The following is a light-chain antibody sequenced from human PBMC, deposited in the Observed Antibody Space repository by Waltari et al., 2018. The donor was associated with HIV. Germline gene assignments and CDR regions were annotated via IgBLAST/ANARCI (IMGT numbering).Light chain of an antibody. V-gene: IGKV2-30*01. J-gene: IGKJ1*01. CDR3: MQGTDWPVT. Sequence: DVVMTKSPLSLLVTLGQPASISCRPSQSLVYSDGNIYMNWFQQRPCESPRRLNHKVSSRGSGVPDRCSGSGSGTDFTLNVSRVEAADVGVYYCMQGTDWPVTFGQGTKVEIK. CDR2: KVS. CDR1: QSLVYSDGNIY.